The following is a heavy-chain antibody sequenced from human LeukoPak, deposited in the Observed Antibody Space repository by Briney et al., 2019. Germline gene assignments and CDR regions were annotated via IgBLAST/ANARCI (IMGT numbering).Heavy chain of an antibody. J-gene: IGHJ4*02. D-gene: IGHD3-10*01. CDR1: GFGVRSNY. V-gene: IGHV3-53*01. CDR3: ARAYYYGSSNSMYYFDY. CDR2: IYTDADT. Sequence: PGGSLRLSCVVSGFGVRSNYMIWVRQAPGKGLEWVSLIYTDADTYFADSVKGRFTFSRDSSNNIVYLQMDSLRAEDTAVYYCARAYYYGSSNSMYYFDYWGQGTLVTVSS.